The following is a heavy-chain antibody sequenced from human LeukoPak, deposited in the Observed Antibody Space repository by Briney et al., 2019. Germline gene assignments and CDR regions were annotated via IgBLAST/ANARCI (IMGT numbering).Heavy chain of an antibody. D-gene: IGHD3-10*01. V-gene: IGHV4-59*01. J-gene: IGHJ6*02. CDR1: GGSISSYY. CDR2: IYYSGST. CDR3: ARQLWFGGLDYYGMDV. Sequence: PETLSLTCTVSGGSISSYYWSWIRQPPGKGLEWIGYIYYSGSTNYNPSLKSRVTISVDTSKNQFSLKLSSVTAADTAVYYCARQLWFGGLDYYGMDVWGQGTTVTVSS.